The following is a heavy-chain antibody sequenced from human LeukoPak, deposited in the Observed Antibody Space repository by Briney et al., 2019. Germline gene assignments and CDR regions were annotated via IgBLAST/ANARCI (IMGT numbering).Heavy chain of an antibody. J-gene: IGHJ5*02. CDR2: ISGSGGST. Sequence: GGSLRLSCEASGFTFSSYAMSWVRQAPGKGLEWVSAISGSGGSTYYADSVKGRFTISRDNSKNTLYLQMNSLRAEDTAVYFCAKGFGSSRTNWFDPWGQGTLVTVSS. V-gene: IGHV3-23*01. D-gene: IGHD6-13*01. CDR1: GFTFSSYA. CDR3: AKGFGSSRTNWFDP.